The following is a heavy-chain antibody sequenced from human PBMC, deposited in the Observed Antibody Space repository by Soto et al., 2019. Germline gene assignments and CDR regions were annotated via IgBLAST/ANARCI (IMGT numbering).Heavy chain of an antibody. CDR2: ISYDGTNK. CDR1: GFIFGSYG. Sequence: QVQLVESGGGVVQPGRSLRLSCVASGFIFGSYGMHWVRQAPGAGLEWVAVISYDGTNKYYADSVKGRFTISRDNSKNTLWLQMNSLRAEDTAVYYCAQVPRYTVTPPDDYWGQGTLVTVSS. D-gene: IGHD4-17*01. CDR3: AQVPRYTVTPPDDY. J-gene: IGHJ4*02. V-gene: IGHV3-30*18.